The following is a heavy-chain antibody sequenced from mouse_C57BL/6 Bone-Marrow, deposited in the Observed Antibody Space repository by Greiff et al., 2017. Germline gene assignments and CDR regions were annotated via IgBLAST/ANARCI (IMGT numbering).Heavy chain of an antibody. CDR2: IYPGDGDT. V-gene: IGHV1-80*01. CDR1: GYAFSSYW. J-gene: IGHJ3*01. Sequence: QVQLQQSGAELVKPGASVKISCKASGYAFSSYWMNWVKQRPGKGLEWIGQIYPGDGDTNYNGKFKGKATLTADKSSSTAYMQLSSLTSEDSAVYFCARGGSLLGLVGFAYWGQGTLVTVSA. D-gene: IGHD3-3*01. CDR3: ARGGSLLGLVGFAY.